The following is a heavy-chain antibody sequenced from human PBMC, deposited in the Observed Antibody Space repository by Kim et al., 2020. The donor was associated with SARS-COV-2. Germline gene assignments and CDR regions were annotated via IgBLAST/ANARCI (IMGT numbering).Heavy chain of an antibody. CDR1: GFTFSNAW. Sequence: GGSLRLSCAASGFTFSNAWMNWVRQAPGTGLEWVGRIKSKTDGGRTDYAAFVKGRFTISRDDSKDTLYLQMDSLQTEDTAVYYCATWGYYDYICGTYRSSPEDHWGQGTLVTVSS. J-gene: IGHJ4*02. CDR3: ATWGYYDYICGTYRSSPEDH. D-gene: IGHD3-16*02. CDR2: IKSKTDGGRT. V-gene: IGHV3-15*01.